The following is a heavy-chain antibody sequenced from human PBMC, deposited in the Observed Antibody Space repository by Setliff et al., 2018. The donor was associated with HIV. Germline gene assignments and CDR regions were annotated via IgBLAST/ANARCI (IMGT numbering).Heavy chain of an antibody. V-gene: IGHV4-34*01. J-gene: IGHJ4*02. CDR3: AGGPGTTSIDY. CDR2: INHSGST. CDR1: GVSFTGHY. Sequence: PSETLSLTCAVYGVSFTGHYWSWIRQTPGKGLEWIGEINHSGSTNYNMSLWSRVTISLDASRNQFSLELISVTAADTAVYYCAGGPGTTSIDYWAQGTLVTVSS. D-gene: IGHD1-26*01.